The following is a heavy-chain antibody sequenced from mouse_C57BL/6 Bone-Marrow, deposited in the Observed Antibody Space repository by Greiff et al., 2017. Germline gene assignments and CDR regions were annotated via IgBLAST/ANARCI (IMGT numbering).Heavy chain of an antibody. CDR1: GYIFTSYW. Sequence: QVQLQQSGAELVRPGASVKLSCKTSGYIFTSYWIPWVKQRSGQGLEWIARIYPGTGSTSYNEKFKGKATLAADKSSTTAYMQLSSLNSEDSAVYYCARSSYDGYSFDYWGQGTTLTVSS. J-gene: IGHJ2*01. V-gene: IGHV1S132*01. CDR2: IYPGTGST. D-gene: IGHD2-3*01. CDR3: ARSSYDGYSFDY.